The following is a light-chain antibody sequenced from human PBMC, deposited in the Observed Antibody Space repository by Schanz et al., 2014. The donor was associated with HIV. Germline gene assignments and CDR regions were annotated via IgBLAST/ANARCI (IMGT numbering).Light chain of an antibody. CDR1: SSDVGADNS. V-gene: IGLV2-14*03. Sequence: QSALTQPASVSGSPGQSITISCTGTSSDVGADNSVSWYQQHPGRAPRLLVYDVTSRPSGVSARFSASKSGNTASLTISGLQAEDEADYYCSSYAATSNVLFGGGTKLTVL. CDR2: DVT. J-gene: IGLJ3*02. CDR3: SSYAATSNVL.